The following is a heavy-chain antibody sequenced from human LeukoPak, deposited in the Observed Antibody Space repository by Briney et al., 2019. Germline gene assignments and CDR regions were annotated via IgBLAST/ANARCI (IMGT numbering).Heavy chain of an antibody. Sequence: ASVKDSCKASGYTFTGYYMHWVRQAPGQGLEWMGWINPNSGGTNYAQKFQGRVTMTRDTSISTAYMELSRLRSDDTAVYYCARDRPLAARPDYWGQGTLVTVSS. CDR3: ARDRPLAARPDY. D-gene: IGHD6-6*01. V-gene: IGHV1-2*02. CDR1: GYTFTGYY. CDR2: INPNSGGT. J-gene: IGHJ4*02.